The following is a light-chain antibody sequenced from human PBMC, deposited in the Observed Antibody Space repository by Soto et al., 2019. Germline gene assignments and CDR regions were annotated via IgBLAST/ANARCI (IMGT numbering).Light chain of an antibody. CDR3: QSQDNRPSLV. J-gene: IGLJ2*01. Sequence: QSVLTQPPSVSGAPGQRVTISCAGNRSNIGADFAVHWYQHLPGTAPKLLLFSTNTRPSGVPDRFSGSRSGTSASLAITGAQAGKWAGFFLQSQDNRPSLVFCRGTKLTVL. CDR2: STN. V-gene: IGLV1-40*01. CDR1: RSNIGADFA.